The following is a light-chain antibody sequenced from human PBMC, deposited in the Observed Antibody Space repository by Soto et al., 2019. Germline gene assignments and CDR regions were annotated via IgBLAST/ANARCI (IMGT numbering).Light chain of an antibody. CDR1: QGISSH. Sequence: AIRMTQSPSSFSASTGDRVTITCRASQGISSHLAWYQLKPGKALRLMVYTASYFESGVPSRFSGSGSGTDFTLTITSLQSEDFAVYYCQQYFSYPLTFGGGTKVEIK. CDR2: TAS. J-gene: IGKJ4*01. CDR3: QQYFSYPLT. V-gene: IGKV1-8*01.